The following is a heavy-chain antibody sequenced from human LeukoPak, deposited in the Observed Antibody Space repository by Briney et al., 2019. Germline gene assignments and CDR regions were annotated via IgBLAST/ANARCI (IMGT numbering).Heavy chain of an antibody. V-gene: IGHV3-23*01. J-gene: IGHJ4*02. D-gene: IGHD4-17*01. CDR1: GFTFSSYA. CDR3: AKELVYGDYPN. Sequence: GGSLRLSCAASGFTFSSYAMSWVRQARGKVLEWVSAISGSGGSTYYADSVKGRFTISRDNSKNTLYLQMNSLRAEDTAVYYCAKELVYGDYPNWGQGTLVTVSS. CDR2: ISGSGGST.